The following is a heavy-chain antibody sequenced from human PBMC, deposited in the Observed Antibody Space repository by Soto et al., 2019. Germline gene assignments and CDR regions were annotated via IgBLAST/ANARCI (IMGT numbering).Heavy chain of an antibody. D-gene: IGHD5-18*01. CDR1: GGSFSGYY. Sequence: PSETLSLTCAVYGGSFSGYYWSWIRQPPGKGLEWIGEINHSGSTNYNPSLKSRVTISVDTSENQFSLKLSSVTAADTAVYYCARLNPRHTDSALVTYFEHWGRGTLVTVSS. CDR3: ARLNPRHTDSALVTYFEH. V-gene: IGHV4-34*01. J-gene: IGHJ4*02. CDR2: INHSGST.